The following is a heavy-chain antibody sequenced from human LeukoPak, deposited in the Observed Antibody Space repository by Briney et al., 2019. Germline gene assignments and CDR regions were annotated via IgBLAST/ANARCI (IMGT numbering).Heavy chain of an antibody. D-gene: IGHD2-2*01. V-gene: IGHV3-66*01. CDR2: IFSAGNT. Sequence: GGSLRLSRAVSGFTVRSNLMAWVRQAPGKGLEWVSLIFSAGNTYYADSVKDRFTISRDNSQNTLYLQMSSLTAEDTAVYYCVKCGRTGYYIAFCGQGTLVTVSS. J-gene: IGHJ4*02. CDR3: VKCGRTGYYIAF. CDR1: GFTVRSNL.